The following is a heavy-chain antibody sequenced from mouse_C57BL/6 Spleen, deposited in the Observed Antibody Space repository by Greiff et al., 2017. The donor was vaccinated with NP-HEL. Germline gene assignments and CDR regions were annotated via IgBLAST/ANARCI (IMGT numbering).Heavy chain of an antibody. CDR2: IRSKSNNYAT. V-gene: IGHV10-1*01. J-gene: IGHJ4*01. D-gene: IGHD3-2*02. CDR1: GFSFNTYA. CDR3: VRHGAAQATGMDY. Sequence: EVMLVESGGGLVQPKGSLKLSCAASGFSFNTYAMNWVRQAPGKGLEWVARIRSKSNNYATYYADSVKDRFTISRDDSESMLYLQMNNLKTEDTAMYYCVRHGAAQATGMDYWGQGTSVTVSS.